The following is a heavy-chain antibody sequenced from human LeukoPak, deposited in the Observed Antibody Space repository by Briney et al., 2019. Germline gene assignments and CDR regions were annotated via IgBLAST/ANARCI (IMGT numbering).Heavy chain of an antibody. V-gene: IGHV4-39*01. CDR2: IYYSGST. J-gene: IGHJ3*02. CDR1: GGSISSTTFY. D-gene: IGHD6-19*01. CDR3: ARLGSGWADAFDI. Sequence: PSETLSLTCTVSGGSISSTTFYWGWIRQPPGKGLEWIGSIYYSGSTYNNPSLKSRVTISVATSKNQFSLNLSSVTAADTAVYYCARLGSGWADAFDIWGQGTMVTVSS.